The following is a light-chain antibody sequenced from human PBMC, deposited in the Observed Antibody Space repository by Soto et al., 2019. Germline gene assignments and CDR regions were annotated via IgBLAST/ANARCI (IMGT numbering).Light chain of an antibody. Sequence: EIVMTQSPAPLSVSPVERATLSCRASQSVSSNLAWYQQKPGQAPRLLIYGASTRATGIPARLSGSGSGTDFTLTISSLQSEDFAVYYCQQYNKWPLTFGGGTKVEIK. CDR3: QQYNKWPLT. V-gene: IGKV3-15*01. CDR1: QSVSSN. J-gene: IGKJ4*01. CDR2: GAS.